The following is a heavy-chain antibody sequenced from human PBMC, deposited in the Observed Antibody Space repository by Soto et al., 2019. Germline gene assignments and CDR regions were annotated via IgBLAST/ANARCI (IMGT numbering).Heavy chain of an antibody. Sequence: SLRLSCAASGLTFSNYAMTWVRQVPGKGLEWVSSISGDAGFTYFADSVKDRFTISRDNSKNTLYLQMNSLRADDTALYYCAKGADSNGWEHLDYWGQGTLVTVSS. D-gene: IGHD6-19*01. V-gene: IGHV3-23*01. J-gene: IGHJ4*02. CDR3: AKGADSNGWEHLDY. CDR2: ISGDAGFT. CDR1: GLTFSNYA.